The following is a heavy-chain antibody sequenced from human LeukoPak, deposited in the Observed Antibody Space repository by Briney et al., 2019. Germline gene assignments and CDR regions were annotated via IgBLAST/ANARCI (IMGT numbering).Heavy chain of an antibody. CDR1: GFTFSSYG. CDR2: IWYDGSNK. D-gene: IGHD4-17*01. Sequence: PGRSLRLSCAASGFTFSSYGVHWVRQAPGKGLEWVAVIWYDGSNKYYADSVKGRFTISRDNSKNTLYLQMNSLRAEDTAVYYCARDFRTTPYGDLDPYGMDVWGQGTTVTVSS. V-gene: IGHV3-33*01. CDR3: ARDFRTTPYGDLDPYGMDV. J-gene: IGHJ6*02.